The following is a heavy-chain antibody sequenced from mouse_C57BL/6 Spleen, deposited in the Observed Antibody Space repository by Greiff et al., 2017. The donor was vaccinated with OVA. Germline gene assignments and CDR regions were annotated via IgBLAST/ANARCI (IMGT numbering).Heavy chain of an antibody. J-gene: IGHJ1*03. CDR3: ARRVYYGSSYGYFDV. CDR2: IYPGDGDT. CDR1: GYAFSSYW. Sequence: VKLMESGAELVKPGASVKISCKASGYAFSSYWMNWVKQRPGKGLEWIGQIYPGDGDTNYNGKFKGKATLTADKSSSTAYMQLSSLTSEDSAVYFCARRVYYGSSYGYFDVWGTGTTVTVSS. V-gene: IGHV1-80*01. D-gene: IGHD1-1*01.